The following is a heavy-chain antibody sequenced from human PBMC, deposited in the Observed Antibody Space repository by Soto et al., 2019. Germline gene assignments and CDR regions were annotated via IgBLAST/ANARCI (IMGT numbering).Heavy chain of an antibody. D-gene: IGHD6-19*01. CDR1: GFTVSSNY. Sequence: GGSLRLSCAASGFTVSSNYMSWVRQAPGKGLEWVSVIYSGGSTYYADSVKGRFTISRDNSKNTLYLQMNSLRAEDTAVYYCARVDSGWYGGFDYWGQGTLVTVSS. CDR3: ARVDSGWYGGFDY. V-gene: IGHV3-53*01. J-gene: IGHJ4*02. CDR2: IYSGGST.